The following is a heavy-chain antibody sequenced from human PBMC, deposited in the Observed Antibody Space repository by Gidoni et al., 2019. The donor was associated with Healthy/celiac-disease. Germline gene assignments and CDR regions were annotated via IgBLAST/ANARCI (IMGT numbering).Heavy chain of an antibody. CDR3: ARDEYSGYDGFDY. J-gene: IGHJ4*02. CDR2: IKQDGSEK. V-gene: IGHV3-7*05. D-gene: IGHD5-12*01. Sequence: EVQLVESGGGLVQPGGSLRLSCAASGFTFSSYWMSWVRQAPGKGLEWVANIKQDGSEKYYVDSVKGRFTISRDNAKNSLYLQMNSLRAEDTAVYYCARDEYSGYDGFDYWGQGTLVTVSS. CDR1: GFTFSSYW.